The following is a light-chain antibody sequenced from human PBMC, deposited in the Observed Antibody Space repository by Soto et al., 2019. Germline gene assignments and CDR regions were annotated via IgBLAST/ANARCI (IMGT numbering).Light chain of an antibody. J-gene: IGKJ3*01. Sequence: IVMTQSPATLSVSPGERATLSCRASQSVSSNLAWYQQKPGQAPRLLIYGASTRATGIPARFSGSGSGTEFTLTISSLQAGDFAAYYCQQYNNCPFTFGHGTKVDIK. CDR3: QQYNNCPFT. CDR2: GAS. V-gene: IGKV3-15*01. CDR1: QSVSSN.